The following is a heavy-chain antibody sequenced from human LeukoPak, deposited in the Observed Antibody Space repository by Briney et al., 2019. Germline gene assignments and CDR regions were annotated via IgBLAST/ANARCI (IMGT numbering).Heavy chain of an antibody. CDR1: GFTFSSYE. D-gene: IGHD4-17*01. CDR3: ATSSVTTGIDFYC. Sequence: GGSLRLSCADSGFTFSSYEMNWVRQAPGKGLEWVSFISNSGRTKYYADSVKGRFTISRDNAKNSLYLQMNILRADDTAVYYCATSSVTTGIDFYCSGQGTLVTVSS. V-gene: IGHV3-48*03. J-gene: IGHJ4*02. CDR2: ISNSGRTK.